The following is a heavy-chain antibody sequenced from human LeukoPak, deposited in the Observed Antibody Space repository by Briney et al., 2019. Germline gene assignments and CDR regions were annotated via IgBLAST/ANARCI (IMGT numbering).Heavy chain of an antibody. J-gene: IGHJ2*01. CDR1: GGSISSYY. Sequence: PSETLSLTCTVSGGSISSYYWSWIRQPPGKGLEWIGYIYYSGSANYNPSLKSRVTISVDTSKNQFSLKLSSVTAADTAVYYCAREGVPIFGVVIDWYVDLWGRGTLVTVSS. D-gene: IGHD3-3*01. CDR3: AREGVPIFGVVIDWYVDL. CDR2: IYYSGSA. V-gene: IGHV4-59*01.